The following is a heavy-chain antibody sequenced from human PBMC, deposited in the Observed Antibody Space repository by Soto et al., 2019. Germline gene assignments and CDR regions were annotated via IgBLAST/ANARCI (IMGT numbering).Heavy chain of an antibody. J-gene: IGHJ4*02. D-gene: IGHD3-10*01. CDR2: IIPILGIA. V-gene: IGHV1-69*08. Sequence: QVQLVQSGAEVKKPGSSVKVSCKASGGTFSSYTISWVRQAPGQGLEWMGRIIPILGIANYAQKFQGRVTITADKSTSTAYRELSSLRSEDTAGYYCAREEYYYGSGAFFDYWGQGTLVTVSS. CDR1: GGTFSSYT. CDR3: AREEYYYGSGAFFDY.